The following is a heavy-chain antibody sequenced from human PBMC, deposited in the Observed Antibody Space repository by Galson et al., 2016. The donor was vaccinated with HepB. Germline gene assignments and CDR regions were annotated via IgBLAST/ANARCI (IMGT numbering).Heavy chain of an antibody. J-gene: IGHJ1*01. CDR3: AKDDGGSLLTTAES. V-gene: IGHV3-23*01. Sequence: SLRLSCAGSGFTFNSYAMTWVRQAPGKGLEWVSSITGSGDFTNFADSVKGRFTVSRDNSKNTLYLEMNSLRAEDTAVYYCAKDDGGSLLTTAESWGQGTLVTVSS. CDR1: GFTFNSYA. CDR2: ITGSGDFT. D-gene: IGHD1-1*01.